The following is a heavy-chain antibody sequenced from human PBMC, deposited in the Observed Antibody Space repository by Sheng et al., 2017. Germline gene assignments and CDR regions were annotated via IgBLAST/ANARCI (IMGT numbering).Heavy chain of an antibody. CDR2: IYSGGST. V-gene: IGHV3-66*01. J-gene: IGHJ6*03. D-gene: IGHD2-21*02. CDR3: ARYGGNSGFWYYYYMDV. Sequence: EVQLVESGGGLVQPGGSLRLSCAASGFTVSSNYMSWVRQAPGKGLEWVSVIYSGGSTYYADSVKGRFTISRDNSKNTLYLQMNSLRAEDTAVYYCARYGGNSGFWYYYYMDVWGQGTTVTVSS. CDR1: GFTVSSNY.